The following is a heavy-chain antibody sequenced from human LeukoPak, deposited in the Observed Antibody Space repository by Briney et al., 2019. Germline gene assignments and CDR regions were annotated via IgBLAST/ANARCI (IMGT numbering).Heavy chain of an antibody. CDR1: GYTFTSYG. CDR2: INPYNGNT. J-gene: IGHJ4*02. CDR3: ARGRNYDFWSGTKELDY. D-gene: IGHD3-3*01. V-gene: IGHV1-18*01. Sequence: ASVKVSCKASGYTFTSYGIRWVRQAPGQGLEWMGWINPYNGNTNYAQKLQGRVTMTTDTSTSTAYMELRSLRSDDTAVYYCARGRNYDFWSGTKELDYWGQGTLVTVPS.